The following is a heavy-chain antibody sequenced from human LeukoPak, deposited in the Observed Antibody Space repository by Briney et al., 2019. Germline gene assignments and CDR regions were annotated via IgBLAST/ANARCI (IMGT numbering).Heavy chain of an antibody. CDR2: MYYSGST. J-gene: IGHJ4*02. CDR1: GGSISGRSYY. CDR3: ARLRVRGYGYGPWEGPTWVDY. D-gene: IGHD5-18*01. Sequence: SSETLSLTCTVSGGSISGRSYYWGWIRQPPGKGLEWIGSMYYSGSTYSNPSLKSRVTISVDTSKNQFSLRLSSVTAADTAVYYCARLRVRGYGYGPWEGPTWVDYWGQGTLVTVSS. V-gene: IGHV4-39*07.